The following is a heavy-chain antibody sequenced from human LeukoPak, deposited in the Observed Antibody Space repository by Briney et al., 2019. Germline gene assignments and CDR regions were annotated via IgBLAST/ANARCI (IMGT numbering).Heavy chain of an antibody. Sequence: GRSLRLSCAASGFTFSSYGMHWVRQAPGKGLEWVAVIWYDGSNKYYADSVKGRFTISRDNSKNTLYLQMNSLRAEDTAVYYCARVERGSYLCCWGQGTLVTVSS. J-gene: IGHJ4*02. CDR1: GFTFSSYG. V-gene: IGHV3-33*01. CDR3: ARVERGSYLCC. D-gene: IGHD1-26*01. CDR2: IWYDGSNK.